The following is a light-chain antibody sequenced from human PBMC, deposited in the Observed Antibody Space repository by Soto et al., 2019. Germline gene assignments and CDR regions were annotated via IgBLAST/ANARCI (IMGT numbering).Light chain of an antibody. CDR2: GNN. J-gene: IGLJ2*01. CDR3: QSYDSSLSAL. V-gene: IGLV1-40*01. CDR1: SSNIGAGYD. Sequence: QSVLTQPPSVSGAPGQRVTISCTGSSSNIGAGYDVHWYQQLPGTAPKLLIYGNNNRPSGVPDRFSGSKSGTSASLAITGLQAEDEADYYRQSYDSSLSALFGGGTKVTVL.